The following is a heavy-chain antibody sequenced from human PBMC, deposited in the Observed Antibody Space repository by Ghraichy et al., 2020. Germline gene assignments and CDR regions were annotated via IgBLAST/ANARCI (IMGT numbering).Heavy chain of an antibody. Sequence: LSLTCAASGFTFSSYAMSWVRQAPGKGLEWVSAISGSGGSTYYADSVKGRFTISRDNSKNTLYLQMNSLRAEDTAVYYCAKGDDYVWGSYRYLDYWGQGTLVTVSS. V-gene: IGHV3-23*01. D-gene: IGHD3-16*02. CDR2: ISGSGGST. CDR3: AKGDDYVWGSYRYLDY. J-gene: IGHJ4*02. CDR1: GFTFSSYA.